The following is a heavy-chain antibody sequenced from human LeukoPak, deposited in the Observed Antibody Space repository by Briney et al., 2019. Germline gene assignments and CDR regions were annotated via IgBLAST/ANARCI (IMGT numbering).Heavy chain of an antibody. J-gene: IGHJ3*02. D-gene: IGHD1-1*01. V-gene: IGHV4-39*07. CDR3: ASIPRNETHFDI. CDR2: IYYSGST. CDR1: GGSISSSSYY. Sequence: PSETLSLTCTVSGGSISSSSYYWGWIRQPPGKGLEWIGSIYYSGSTYYNPSLKSRVTISVDTSKNQFSLKLSSVTAADTAVYYCASIPRNETHFDIWGQGTMVTVSS.